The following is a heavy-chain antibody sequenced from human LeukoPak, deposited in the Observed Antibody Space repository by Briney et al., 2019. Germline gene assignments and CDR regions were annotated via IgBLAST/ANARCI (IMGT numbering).Heavy chain of an antibody. Sequence: SVKVSCKASGGTFSSYAISWVRQAPGQGLEWMGRIIPIFGTANYAQKFQGRVTITTDESTSTAYMELSSLRSEDTAVYYCARGATVTTTFDYWGQGTLVTVSS. V-gene: IGHV1-69*05. D-gene: IGHD4-17*01. CDR1: GGTFSSYA. CDR2: IIPIFGTA. CDR3: ARGATVTTTFDY. J-gene: IGHJ4*02.